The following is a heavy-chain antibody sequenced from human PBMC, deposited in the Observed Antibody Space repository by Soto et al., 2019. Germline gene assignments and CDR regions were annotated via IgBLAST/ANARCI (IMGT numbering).Heavy chain of an antibody. J-gene: IGHJ6*02. V-gene: IGHV3-30-3*01. CDR2: ISYDGSNK. CDR1: GFTFSSYA. Sequence: PGGSLSLSCAASGFTFSSYAMHWVRQAPGKGLEWVAVISYDGSNKYYADSVKGRFTISRDNSKNTLYLQMNSLRAEDTAVYYCARDRVLGSGSYRGNYYGMDVWGQGTTVTVSS. D-gene: IGHD3-10*01. CDR3: ARDRVLGSGSYRGNYYGMDV.